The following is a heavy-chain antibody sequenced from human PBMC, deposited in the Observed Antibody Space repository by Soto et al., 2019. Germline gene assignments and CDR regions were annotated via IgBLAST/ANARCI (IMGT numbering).Heavy chain of an antibody. J-gene: IGHJ5*02. CDR1: GYTFTSYG. Sequence: ASVKVSCKASGYTFTSYGLSWVRQAPGQGLEWMGWISPYNGYTNYAQKLQGRVTMTTDTSTSTAYMELRSLRSDVTAVYYCARWKDFGVVIPSKTNWFVPWGQGTLVTVSS. V-gene: IGHV1-18*01. CDR2: ISPYNGYT. CDR3: ARWKDFGVVIPSKTNWFVP. D-gene: IGHD3-3*01.